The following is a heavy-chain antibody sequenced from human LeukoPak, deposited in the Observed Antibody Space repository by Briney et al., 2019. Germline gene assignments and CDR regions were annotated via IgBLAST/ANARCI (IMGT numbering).Heavy chain of an antibody. CDR1: GYIVSGYY. CDR2: INPTTGAT. D-gene: IGHD6-13*01. Sequence: ASVKVSCKASGYIVSGYYVHWVGQAPGQGLEWMGRINPTTGATNFAQKFQGRVTMTRDTSISTVYLEVSGLRSDDTAMYYCARDVSSSRYPGWFDPWGQGTQVTVSS. V-gene: IGHV1-2*06. CDR3: ARDVSSSRYPGWFDP. J-gene: IGHJ5*02.